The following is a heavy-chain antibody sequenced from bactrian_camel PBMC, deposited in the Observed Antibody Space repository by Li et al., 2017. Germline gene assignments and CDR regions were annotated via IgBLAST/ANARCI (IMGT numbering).Heavy chain of an antibody. D-gene: IGHD5*01. V-gene: IGHV3S53*01. CDR2: IDRDGSV. CDR1: GSPNNQRC. CDR3: ASSSCRWGGGWISVLEWEEYDY. Sequence: QVQLVESGGGLVQPGGSLRLSCAASGSPNNQRCMGWFRQRDNWREGVAAIDRDGSVKYADSVKGRFTISKDDAKNTLDLQMNSLKVEDTSLYYCASSSCRWGGGWISVLEWEEYDYWGQ. J-gene: IGHJ4*01.